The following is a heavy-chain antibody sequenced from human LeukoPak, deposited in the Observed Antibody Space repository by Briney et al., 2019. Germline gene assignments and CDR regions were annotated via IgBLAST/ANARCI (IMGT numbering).Heavy chain of an antibody. J-gene: IGHJ4*02. CDR1: GVSFDDYY. Sequence: PSQTLSLTCAVSGVSFDDYYSAWVRQTPGKGLEWIGEINHSGYTNDSPSLKSRVTLSIDTSRKQFSLNLRSVTVADAGIYYCTRMTSGHDYWGQGTLVTVCS. D-gene: IGHD3-10*01. CDR3: TRMTSGHDY. V-gene: IGHV4-34*01. CDR2: INHSGYT.